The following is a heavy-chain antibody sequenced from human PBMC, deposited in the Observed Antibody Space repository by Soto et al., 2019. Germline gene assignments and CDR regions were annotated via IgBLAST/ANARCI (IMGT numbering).Heavy chain of an antibody. CDR2: IIPIFDTA. J-gene: IGHJ6*02. CDR3: ASHGITGTWVYYYGMDV. CDR1: GGTFSSYA. D-gene: IGHD1-7*01. Sequence: QVQLVQSGAEVKKPGSSVKVSCKASGGTFSSYAISWVRQAPGQGLEWMGGIIPIFDTADYAKKFQGRFTITADESTSTAYMELSSLRSEDTAVYYCASHGITGTWVYYYGMDVWGQGTTVTVSS. V-gene: IGHV1-69*12.